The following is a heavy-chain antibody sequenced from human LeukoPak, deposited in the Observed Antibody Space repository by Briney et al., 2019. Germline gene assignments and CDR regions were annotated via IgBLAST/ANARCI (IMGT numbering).Heavy chain of an antibody. D-gene: IGHD2-15*01. Sequence: SETLSLTCIVSGSSVSGYYWNWIRQSPGRGLEWIGYTHHSGETKYNPSLQSRVTMSVDSSRNHFYLNLLFLTAADTARYFCARDPPEDRWNSFDYWGQGALVTVSS. CDR2: THHSGET. V-gene: IGHV4-59*02. CDR3: ARDPPEDRWNSFDY. J-gene: IGHJ4*02. CDR1: GSSVSGYY.